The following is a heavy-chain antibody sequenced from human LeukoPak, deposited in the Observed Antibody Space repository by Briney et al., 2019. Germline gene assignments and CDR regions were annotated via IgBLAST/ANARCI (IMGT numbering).Heavy chain of an antibody. CDR3: ARDLDYSSSWYPYSSGWYGGYYYMDV. V-gene: IGHV3-11*04. CDR2: ISSSGSTI. J-gene: IGHJ6*03. D-gene: IGHD6-19*01. CDR1: GFTFSDYY. Sequence: GGSLRLSCAASGFTFSDYYMSWIRQAPGKGLEWVSYISSSGSTIYYADSVKGRFTISRDNAKNSLYLQMNSLRAEDTAVYYCARDLDYSSSWYPYSSGWYGGYYYMDVWGKGTTVTVSS.